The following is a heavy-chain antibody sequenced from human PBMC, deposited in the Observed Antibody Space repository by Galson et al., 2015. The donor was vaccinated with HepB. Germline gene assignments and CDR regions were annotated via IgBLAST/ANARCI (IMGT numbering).Heavy chain of an antibody. D-gene: IGHD3-22*01. J-gene: IGHJ4*02. Sequence: SLRLSCAASGFTFSSYSMNWVRQAPEKGLEWVSTISTSSSYIYYADSLRGRFTISRDNAKNSLYLQMNSLRAEDTAVYYCARGRYYFDSSGYYYTWDGLDYWGQGTLVTVSS. CDR3: ARGRYYFDSSGYYYTWDGLDY. CDR1: GFTFSSYS. CDR2: ISTSSSYI. V-gene: IGHV3-21*01.